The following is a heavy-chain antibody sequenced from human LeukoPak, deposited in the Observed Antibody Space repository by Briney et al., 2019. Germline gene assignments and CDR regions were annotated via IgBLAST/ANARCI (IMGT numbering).Heavy chain of an antibody. J-gene: IGHJ4*02. CDR3: ARDFPFGPGYHPFDS. Sequence: PSETLSLTCTVPGGSISSYYWSWLRQSAGKGLEWIGRIYNTGSTNYNPSLTSRVTMSVDTSKNQFSLRLNSMTAADTAVYYCARDFPFGPGYHPFDSWGQGILVSVSS. CDR1: GGSISSYY. CDR2: IYNTGST. D-gene: IGHD3-9*01. V-gene: IGHV4-4*07.